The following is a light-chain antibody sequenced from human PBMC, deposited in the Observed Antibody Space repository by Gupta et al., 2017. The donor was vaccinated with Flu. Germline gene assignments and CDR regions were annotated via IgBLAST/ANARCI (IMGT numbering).Light chain of an antibody. J-gene: IGKJ5*01. V-gene: IGKV1-9*01. CDR2: TAS. CDR3: QQLNSLPIT. CDR1: RGMSSY. Sequence: GDSVTITCRDRRGMSSYLAWYQQKPGKAPKLLIYTASTLQSGVPSRFSGSGSGTEFTLTISSLQPEDFATYYCQQLNSLPITFGQGTRLEIK.